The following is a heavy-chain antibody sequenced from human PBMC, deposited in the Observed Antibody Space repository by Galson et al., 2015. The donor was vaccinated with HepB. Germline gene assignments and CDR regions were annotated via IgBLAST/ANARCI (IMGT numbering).Heavy chain of an antibody. V-gene: IGHV3-7*03. CDR2: IKQDGSEK. J-gene: IGHJ4*02. D-gene: IGHD6-13*01. CDR1: GFTFSSYW. Sequence: SLRLSCAASGFTFSSYWMSWVRQAPGKGLEWVANIKQDGSEKYYVDSVKGRFTISRDNAKNSLYLQMNSLRAEDTAVYYCARGGEQQPRYDFDYWGQGTLVTVSS. CDR3: ARGGEQQPRYDFDY.